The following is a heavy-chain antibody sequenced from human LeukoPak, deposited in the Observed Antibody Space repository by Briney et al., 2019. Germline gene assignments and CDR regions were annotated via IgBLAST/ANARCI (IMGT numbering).Heavy chain of an antibody. CDR1: GGTFSSYA. CDR3: ARAPDCSSTSCYYWVDY. V-gene: IGHV1-69*13. Sequence: SVTVSFTASGGTFSSYAISWVRQAPGQGLEWMGGIIPIFGTTNYAQKFQGRVTITADESTSTAYMELSSLRSEDTAVYYCARAPDCSSTSCYYWVDYWGQGTLVTVSS. J-gene: IGHJ4*02. CDR2: IIPIFGTT. D-gene: IGHD2-2*01.